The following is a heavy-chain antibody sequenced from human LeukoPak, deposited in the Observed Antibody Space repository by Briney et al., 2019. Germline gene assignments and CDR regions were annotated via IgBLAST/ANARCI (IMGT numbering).Heavy chain of an antibody. CDR3: ARVGPPYYYDSSGYYYRNYFDY. V-gene: IGHV4-39*01. CDR1: GGSISSSSYY. CDR2: IYYSGST. Sequence: SETLSLTCTVSGGSISSSSYYWGWIRQPPGKGLEWIGSIYYSGSTYYNPSLKSRVTISVDTSKNQFSLKLSSVTAADTAVYYCARVGPPYYYDSSGYYYRNYFDYWGQGTLVTVSS. D-gene: IGHD3-22*01. J-gene: IGHJ4*02.